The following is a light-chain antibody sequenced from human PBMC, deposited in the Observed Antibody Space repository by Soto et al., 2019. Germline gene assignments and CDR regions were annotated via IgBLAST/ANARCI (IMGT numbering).Light chain of an antibody. V-gene: IGLV1-44*01. CDR3: AGWDGSLKGFV. Sequence: QSVLTQPPSASGAPGQRVTISCSGSASNIGRDPVNWYQQVPGTAPKLLIYENNHRPSGVPDRFSGSKSGTSASLVISGLQSEDEAEYFCAGWDGSLKGFVFGTGTKGTLL. CDR1: ASNIGRDP. J-gene: IGLJ1*01. CDR2: ENN.